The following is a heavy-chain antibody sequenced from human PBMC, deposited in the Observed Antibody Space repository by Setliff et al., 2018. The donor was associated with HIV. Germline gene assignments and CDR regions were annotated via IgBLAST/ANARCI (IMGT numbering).Heavy chain of an antibody. CDR3: GRSKSSGSNRETYGFDV. V-gene: IGHV4-31*03. D-gene: IGHD1-26*01. Sequence: PSETLSLTCSVSRGAISGSGYYWSWIRQPPGKALEWIGYIYYSGSVYYNPSLKSRLTISVDTSKNQFSVKLSSVTAADTAVYYCGRSKSSGSNRETYGFDVWGPGTTVTVSS. J-gene: IGHJ6*02. CDR2: IYYSGSV. CDR1: RGAISGSGYY.